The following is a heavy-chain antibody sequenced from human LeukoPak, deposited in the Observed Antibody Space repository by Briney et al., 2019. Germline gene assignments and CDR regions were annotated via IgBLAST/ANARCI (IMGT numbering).Heavy chain of an antibody. J-gene: IGHJ6*03. Sequence: PGGSLRLSCAASGFTFSSYGMHWARQAPGKGLEWVAFIRYDGSNKYYADSVKGRFTISRDNSKNTLYLQMNSLRAEDTAVSYCAKGGNYNSYSYYMDVWGKGTTVTVSS. V-gene: IGHV3-30*02. CDR3: AKGGNYNSYSYYMDV. CDR1: GFTFSSYG. CDR2: IRYDGSNK. D-gene: IGHD5-24*01.